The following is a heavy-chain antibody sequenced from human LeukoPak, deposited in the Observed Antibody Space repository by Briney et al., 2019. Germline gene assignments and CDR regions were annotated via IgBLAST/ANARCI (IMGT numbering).Heavy chain of an antibody. J-gene: IGHJ4*02. CDR2: IGIDSGNT. D-gene: IGHD5-24*01. CDR1: GFTFSNYW. CDR3: ARDYKYAFDN. Sequence: PGGSLRLSCAVSGFTFSNYWLTWVRQAPGQGLEWISYIGIDSGNTNYADSVKGRFTISGDKAKNSLYLQMNSLRVEDTAVYYCARDYKYAFDNWGQGTLVTVSS. V-gene: IGHV3-11*06.